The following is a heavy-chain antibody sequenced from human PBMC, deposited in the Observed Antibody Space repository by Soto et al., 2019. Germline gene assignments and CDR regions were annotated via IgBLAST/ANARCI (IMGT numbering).Heavy chain of an antibody. V-gene: IGHV1-2*02. Sequence: QVQLVQTGAEMKKPGASVKVSCQISRYTFSRYNVHWVRQAPGQGPQWLGRINLNSGVTTYAAEFQDRVTMTRDMATSTVYMELNSLPSDDTAVYTCAIGDTFRDGVFDVWGQGTRVTVSS. CDR2: INLNSGVT. J-gene: IGHJ3*01. CDR1: RYTFSRYN. CDR3: AIGDTFRDGVFDV. D-gene: IGHD2-8*01.